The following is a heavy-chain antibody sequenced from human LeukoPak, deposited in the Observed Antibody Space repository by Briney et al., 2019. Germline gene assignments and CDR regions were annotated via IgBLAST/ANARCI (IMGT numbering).Heavy chain of an antibody. Sequence: SVKVSCKASGGTFSSYAISWVRQAPGQGLEWMGGIIPILGTANYAQKFQGRVTITADKSTSTAYMELSSLRSEDTAVYYCAGSIAAAEDYWGQGTLVTVSS. D-gene: IGHD6-13*01. CDR2: IIPILGTA. J-gene: IGHJ4*02. CDR1: GGTFSSYA. V-gene: IGHV1-69*06. CDR3: AGSIAAAEDY.